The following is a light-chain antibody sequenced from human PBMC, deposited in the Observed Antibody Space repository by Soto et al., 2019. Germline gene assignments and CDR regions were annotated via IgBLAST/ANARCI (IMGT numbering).Light chain of an antibody. CDR3: TSYTSSSTLDV. J-gene: IGLJ1*01. Sequence: LTQPASVSGSPGQSITISCTGTSSDVGRYNYASWSQQHPGKAPKLMIYEVSNRPLGGSNSFSCSKSVNPASLTISGLQAEDEAEDYCTSYTSSSTLDVIGTGSKVT. CDR1: SSDVGRYNY. CDR2: EVS. V-gene: IGLV2-14*01.